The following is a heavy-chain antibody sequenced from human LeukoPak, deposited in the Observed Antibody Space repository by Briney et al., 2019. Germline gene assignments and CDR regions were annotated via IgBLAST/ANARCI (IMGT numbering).Heavy chain of an antibody. D-gene: IGHD3-10*01. Sequence: ASVKVSCKASGYTFTSYDINWVRQATGQGLEWMGWMNPNSGNTGYAQKFQGRVTMTRNTSISTAYMELSSLRSEDTAVYYCARGHMESGELLKGFDPWGQGTLVTVSS. CDR3: ARGHMESGELLKGFDP. V-gene: IGHV1-8*02. CDR2: MNPNSGNT. CDR1: GYTFTSYD. J-gene: IGHJ5*02.